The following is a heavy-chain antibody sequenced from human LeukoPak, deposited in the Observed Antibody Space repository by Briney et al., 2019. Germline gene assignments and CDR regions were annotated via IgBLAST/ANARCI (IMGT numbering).Heavy chain of an antibody. V-gene: IGHV3-9*01. CDR1: GFTFDDYA. CDR2: ISWNSGSI. J-gene: IGHJ4*02. Sequence: GRSLRLSCAASGFTFDDYAMHWVRQAPGKGLEWVSGISWNSGSIGYADSVKGRFTISRDNAKNSLYLQMNSLRAEDTALYYCAKDSEYQLLYYFDYWGQGTLVTVSS. CDR3: AKDSEYQLLYYFDY. D-gene: IGHD2-2*01.